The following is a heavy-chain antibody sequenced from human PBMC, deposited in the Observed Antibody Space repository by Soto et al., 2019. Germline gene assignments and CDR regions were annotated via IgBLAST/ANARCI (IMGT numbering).Heavy chain of an antibody. D-gene: IGHD3-10*01. Sequence: QVQLQESGPGLVKPSQTLSLTCTVSGGSISSGGYYWSWIRQHPGKGLEWIGYIYYSGSTYYNPSLKSRVTISVDTSKNQFSLKLSSVTAADTAVYYCARDRRDVEYYYGSGTPYYFDYWGQGTLVTVSS. V-gene: IGHV4-31*03. CDR3: ARDRRDVEYYYGSGTPYYFDY. CDR2: IYYSGST. CDR1: GGSISSGGYY. J-gene: IGHJ4*02.